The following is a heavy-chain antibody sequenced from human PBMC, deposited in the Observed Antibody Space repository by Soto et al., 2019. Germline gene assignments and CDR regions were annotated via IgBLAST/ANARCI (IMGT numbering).Heavy chain of an antibody. D-gene: IGHD3-10*01. Sequence: PGGSLRLYGTPSGFTFSTYGMHWVRPAPGKGVEWGAAIWYGGSNQYYADSVKGRFTISRDKSKNMLYLQMNSLRAEDTAVYSCARDLGAFNYGSAYFDYWGQGTPVTVSS. CDR1: GFTFSTYG. J-gene: IGHJ4*02. V-gene: IGHV3-33*01. CDR3: ARDLGAFNYGSAYFDY. CDR2: IWYGGSNQ.